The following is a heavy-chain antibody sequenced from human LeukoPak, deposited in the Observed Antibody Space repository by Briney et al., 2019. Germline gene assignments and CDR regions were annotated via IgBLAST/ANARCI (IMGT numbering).Heavy chain of an antibody. D-gene: IGHD3-3*01. CDR1: GFTFSSYI. V-gene: IGHV3-64*04. Sequence: PGGSLRLSCSGSGFTFSSYIMHWVRQAPGKGLEYVSAISSNGDCTYYADSVKGRFTISRDNSKNTLYLQMNSLRPDDTAVYYCARHITPYYFDYWGQGTLVTVPS. CDR2: ISSNGDCT. J-gene: IGHJ4*02. CDR3: ARHITPYYFDY.